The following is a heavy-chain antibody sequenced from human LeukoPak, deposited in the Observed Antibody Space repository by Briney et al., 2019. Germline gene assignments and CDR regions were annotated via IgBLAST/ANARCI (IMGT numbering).Heavy chain of an antibody. D-gene: IGHD2-15*01. CDR1: GFTVSSNY. CDR3: ASTLGYCSGGSCYQYYYYYYGMGV. V-gene: IGHV3-66*01. Sequence: GGSLRLSCAASGFTVSSNYMSWVRQAPGKGLEWVSVIYSGGSTYYADSVKGRFTISRDNSKNTLYLQMNSLRAEDTAVYYCASTLGYCSGGSCYQYYYYYYGMGVWGQGTTVTVSS. CDR2: IYSGGST. J-gene: IGHJ6*02.